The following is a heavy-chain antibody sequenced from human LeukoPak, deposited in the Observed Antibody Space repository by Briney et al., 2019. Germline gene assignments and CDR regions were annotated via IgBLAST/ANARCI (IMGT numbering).Heavy chain of an antibody. V-gene: IGHV3-30*03. CDR2: ISYDGSNK. Sequence: PGGSLRLSCAASGFTFSDACMHWVRQAPGKGLEWVAVISYDGSNKYYADSVKGRFTISRDNSKNTLYLQMNSLRVEDTDNLGNNLDYWGQGTLVTVSS. J-gene: IGHJ4*02. CDR3: NLDY. D-gene: IGHD3-16*01. CDR1: GFTFSDAC.